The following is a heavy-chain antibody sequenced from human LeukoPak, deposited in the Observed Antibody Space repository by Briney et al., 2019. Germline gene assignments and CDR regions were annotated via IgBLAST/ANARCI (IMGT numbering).Heavy chain of an antibody. CDR1: GFTFSMSA. CDR2: ISFDGGNK. Sequence: SGGSLRLSCATSGFTFSMSAMHWVRLAPGKGLDWVAVISFDGGNKFYADSVKGRFSISRDNSNNTLYLQMNSLGLDDTAVYFCARGRAGTAAAGFDYWGQGTLVTVSS. V-gene: IGHV3-30-3*01. CDR3: ARGRAGTAAAGFDY. J-gene: IGHJ4*02. D-gene: IGHD6-13*01.